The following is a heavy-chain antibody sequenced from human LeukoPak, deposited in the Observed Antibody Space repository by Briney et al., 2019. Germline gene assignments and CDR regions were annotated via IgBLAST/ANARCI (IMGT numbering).Heavy chain of an antibody. CDR1: GFTFSSYA. CDR3: AKVPQEYSSSWYYFDY. D-gene: IGHD6-13*01. Sequence: GGSLRLSCAASGFTFSSYAMSWVRQAPGKGLEWVSAISGSGGSTYYADSVKGRFTISRDNSKNTLFLQMNSLRAEDTAVYYCAKVPQEYSSSWYYFDYWGQGTLVTVSS. CDR2: ISGSGGST. V-gene: IGHV3-23*01. J-gene: IGHJ4*02.